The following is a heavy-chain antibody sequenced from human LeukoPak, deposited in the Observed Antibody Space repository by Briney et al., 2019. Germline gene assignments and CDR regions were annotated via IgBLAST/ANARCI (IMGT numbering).Heavy chain of an antibody. V-gene: IGHV3-74*01. CDR3: ATHTIPKSYYFDY. D-gene: IGHD2-2*01. Sequence: GGSLRLSCVASGVTFSYYWMHWVRQAPGKGLVWVSRIDSDGSSRSYAGSVKGRFTISRDDSKNTLYLQMNSLRAEDTAVYYCATHTIPKSYYFDYWGRGTLVTVSA. CDR1: GVTFSYYW. J-gene: IGHJ4*02. CDR2: IDSDGSSR.